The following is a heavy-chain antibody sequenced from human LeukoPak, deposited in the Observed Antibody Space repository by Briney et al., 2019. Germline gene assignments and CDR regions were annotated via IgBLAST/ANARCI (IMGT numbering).Heavy chain of an antibody. CDR3: ARINDYGGKDFDY. CDR1: GGSISSYY. CDR2: IYYSGST. Sequence: SETLSLTCTVSGGSISSYYWSRIRQPPGKGLEWIGYIYYSGSTNYNPSLKSRVTISVDTSKNQFSLKLSSVTAADTAVYYCARINDYGGKDFDYWGQGTLVTVSS. J-gene: IGHJ4*02. V-gene: IGHV4-59*01. D-gene: IGHD4-23*01.